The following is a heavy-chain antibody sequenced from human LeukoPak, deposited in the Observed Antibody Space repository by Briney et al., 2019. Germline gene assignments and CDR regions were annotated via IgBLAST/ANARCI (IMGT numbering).Heavy chain of an antibody. D-gene: IGHD3-16*01. V-gene: IGHV3-21*01. CDR1: GFTFSSYS. Sequence: GGSLRLSCAASGFTFSSYSMNWVRQAPGKGLEWVSSISSSSSYIYYTDSVKGRFTISRDNAKKSLYLQMNSLRAEDTAVYYCARVGGVTLALAPSPFPDYNYYYMDVWGKGTTVTVSS. CDR3: ARVGGVTLALAPSPFPDYNYYYMDV. J-gene: IGHJ6*03. CDR2: ISSSSSYI.